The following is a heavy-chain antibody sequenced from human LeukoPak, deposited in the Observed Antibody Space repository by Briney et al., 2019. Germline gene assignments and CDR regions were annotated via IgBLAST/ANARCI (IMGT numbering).Heavy chain of an antibody. CDR3: ARHGMGYSSGWYVDY. Sequence: GESLQISCKGSGYRFTSYWIGWVRQMPGKGLEWMGMIYSGDSDTRYSPSFQGQVTISADKSISTAYLQWSSLKASDTAMYYCARHGMGYSSGWYVDYGGQGTLVTVSS. CDR1: GYRFTSYW. J-gene: IGHJ4*02. D-gene: IGHD6-19*01. V-gene: IGHV5-51*01. CDR2: IYSGDSDT.